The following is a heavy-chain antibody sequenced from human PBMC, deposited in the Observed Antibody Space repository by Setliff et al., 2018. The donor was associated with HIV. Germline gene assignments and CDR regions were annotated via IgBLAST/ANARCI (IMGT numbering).Heavy chain of an antibody. V-gene: IGHV1-8*01. Sequence: ASVKVSCKASGYTFTRYDINWVRQATGQGLEWMGWMNPNSGNTGYAQKFQGRVTMTRNTSISTAYMELSSLRSEDTAVYYCARASYLNYGMDVWDQGTTVTVSS. CDR2: MNPNSGNT. J-gene: IGHJ6*02. D-gene: IGHD1-26*01. CDR3: ARASYLNYGMDV. CDR1: GYTFTRYD.